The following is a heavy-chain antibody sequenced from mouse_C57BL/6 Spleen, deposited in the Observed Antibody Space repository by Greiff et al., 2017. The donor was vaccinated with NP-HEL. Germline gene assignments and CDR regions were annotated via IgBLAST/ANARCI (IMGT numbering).Heavy chain of an antibody. J-gene: IGHJ2*01. V-gene: IGHV3-6*01. Sequence: VQLKESGPGLVKPSQSLSLTCSVTGYSITSGYYWNWIRQFPGNKLEWMGYIRYDGSNNYNPSLKNRISITRDTSKNQFFLKLNSVTTEDTATYYCARGYGNYFDYWGQGTTLTVSS. CDR2: IRYDGSN. CDR3: ARGYGNYFDY. CDR1: GYSITSGYY. D-gene: IGHD2-1*01.